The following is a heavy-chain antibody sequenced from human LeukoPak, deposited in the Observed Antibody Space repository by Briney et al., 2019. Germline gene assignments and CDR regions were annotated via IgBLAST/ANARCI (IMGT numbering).Heavy chain of an antibody. CDR3: ALYNWEAFDI. Sequence: ASETLSLTCTVSGGSISTSNYFWGWIRQPPGKGLEWIGNLYFRGSTYYNPSLKSRLAISVDTSQNQFSLKLSSVTAADTAVYYCALYNWEAFDIWGQGTMVTVSS. V-gene: IGHV4-39*01. CDR1: GGSISTSNYF. CDR2: LYFRGST. J-gene: IGHJ3*02. D-gene: IGHD1-20*01.